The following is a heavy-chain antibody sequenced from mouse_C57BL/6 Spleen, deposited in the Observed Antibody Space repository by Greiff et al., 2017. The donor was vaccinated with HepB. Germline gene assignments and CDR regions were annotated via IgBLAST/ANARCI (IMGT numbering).Heavy chain of an antibody. CDR2: INYDGSST. J-gene: IGHJ4*01. Sequence: EVQVVESEGGLVQPGSSMKLSCTASGFTFSDYYMAWVRQVPEKGLEWVANINYDGSSTYYLDSLKSRFIISRDNAKNILYLQMSSLKSEDTATYYCARDHGDYAMDYWGQGTSVTVSS. V-gene: IGHV5-16*01. CDR1: GFTFSDYY. CDR3: ARDHGDYAMDY.